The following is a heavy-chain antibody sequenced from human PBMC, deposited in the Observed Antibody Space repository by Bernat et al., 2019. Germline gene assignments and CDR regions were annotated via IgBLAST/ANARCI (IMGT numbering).Heavy chain of an antibody. D-gene: IGHD3-22*01. Sequence: QVQLQESGPGLVKPSETLSLTCTVSGGSISSDYWNWIRQPPGKGLEWIGYIYYSGSTYYNPSLQSRVTISVDTSKNQYSLSLSSVTAADTAVYYCATRAYDSSGYHYVCYFDLCGRGTLVTVS. V-gene: IGHV4-59*01. CDR1: GGSISSDY. CDR3: ATRAYDSSGYHYVCYFDL. CDR2: IYYSGST. J-gene: IGHJ2*01.